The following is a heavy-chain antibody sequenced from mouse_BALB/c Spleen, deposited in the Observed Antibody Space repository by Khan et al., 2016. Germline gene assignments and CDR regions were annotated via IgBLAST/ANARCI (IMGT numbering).Heavy chain of an antibody. CDR3: ARRYYGSSYDWYFDV. Sequence: EVKLFESGGGLVQPGGSLKLSCAASGFDFSRYWMSWVRQAPGKGLEWIGEINPDSSTINYTPSLKDKFIISRDNAKNTLYLQMSKVRSEDTALYYCARRYYGSSYDWYFDVWGAGTTVTVSS. D-gene: IGHD1-1*01. V-gene: IGHV4-1*02. J-gene: IGHJ1*01. CDR1: GFDFSRYW. CDR2: INPDSSTI.